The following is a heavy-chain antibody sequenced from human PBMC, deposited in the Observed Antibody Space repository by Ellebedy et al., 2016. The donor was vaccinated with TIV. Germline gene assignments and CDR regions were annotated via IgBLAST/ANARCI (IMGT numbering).Heavy chain of an antibody. Sequence: GESLKISCKGSGYSFSSYWIGWVRQTPDKGLEWMGFIYPGDSETRYSPSFEGQVTISADKSIATTYLQWNSLKASDSALYYCARRSSWPDYWGQGTQVTVSS. CDR3: ARRSSWPDY. V-gene: IGHV5-51*01. J-gene: IGHJ4*02. CDR1: GYSFSSYW. D-gene: IGHD2-2*01. CDR2: IYPGDSET.